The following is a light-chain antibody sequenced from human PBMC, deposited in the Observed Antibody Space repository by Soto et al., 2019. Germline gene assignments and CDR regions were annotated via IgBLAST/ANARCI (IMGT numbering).Light chain of an antibody. J-gene: IGKJ4*01. CDR2: DAS. Sequence: DIQMTQSPSTLSASVGDRVTIACRASQSISTHLAWYQQKPGKAPELLISDASSLESGVPSRFSGSGSGTDFTLTISSLQPEDFATYYCQQANSFPGTFGGGTKVDIK. V-gene: IGKV1-5*01. CDR1: QSISTH. CDR3: QQANSFPGT.